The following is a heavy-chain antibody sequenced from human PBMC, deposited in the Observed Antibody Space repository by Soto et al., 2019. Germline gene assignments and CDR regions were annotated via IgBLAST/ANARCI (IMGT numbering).Heavy chain of an antibody. V-gene: IGHV3-30-3*01. CDR2: ISYDGSDK. J-gene: IGHJ5*02. CDR1: GFTFSNYA. D-gene: IGHD4-17*01. Sequence: PGGSLRLSCEASGFTFSNYAMHWVRQAPGKGLEWVAVISYDGSDKNFADSVLGRFTISRDNSKNTVYLQMNSLRPEDSAVYYCARDARGASLNWFDPWGQGTLVTVSS. CDR3: ARDARGASLNWFDP.